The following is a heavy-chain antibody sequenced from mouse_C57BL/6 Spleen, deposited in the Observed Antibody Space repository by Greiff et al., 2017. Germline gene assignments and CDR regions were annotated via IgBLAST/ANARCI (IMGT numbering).Heavy chain of an antibody. CDR2: IYPGDGDT. CDR3: ARDAY. Sequence: QVQLQQSGPELVKPGASVKISCKASGYAFSSSWMNWVKQRPGKGLEWIGRIYPGDGDTNYNGTFKGKATLTADKSASTAYMQLCSLTSEDSAVYFGARDAYWGQGTLVTVSA. CDR1: GYAFSSSW. J-gene: IGHJ3*01. V-gene: IGHV1-82*01.